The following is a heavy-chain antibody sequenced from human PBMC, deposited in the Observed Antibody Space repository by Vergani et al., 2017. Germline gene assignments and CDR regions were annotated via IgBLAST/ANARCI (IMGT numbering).Heavy chain of an antibody. CDR1: GDTFIMHA. CDR3: AKVGRSEVAGTFGAFDI. V-gene: IGHV3-23*01. CDR2: LSASDRRT. Sequence: EVQLLESGGDLVQPGGSLRLSCAASGDTFIMHAMSWVRQAPGKGLEWVSTLSASDRRTHYADSVKGRFTISRDISKNTLFLHMNSLRPEDTAVYYCAKVGRSEVAGTFGAFDIWGQGTMVTVSS. J-gene: IGHJ3*02. D-gene: IGHD6-19*01.